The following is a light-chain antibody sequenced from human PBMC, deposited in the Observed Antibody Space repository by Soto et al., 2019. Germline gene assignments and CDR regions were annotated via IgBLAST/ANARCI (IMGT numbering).Light chain of an antibody. J-gene: IGLJ1*01. V-gene: IGLV2-23*01. Sequence: QSVLTQPASVSGSPGQSITISCTGTNSDVGTHNLVSWYQQHPGKAPKLIIYEGTKRPSGVSNRFSGSKSGNTASLTISGLQAEDEADYYCWSYALLFGTGTKVTVL. CDR2: EGT. CDR3: WSYALL. CDR1: NSDVGTHNL.